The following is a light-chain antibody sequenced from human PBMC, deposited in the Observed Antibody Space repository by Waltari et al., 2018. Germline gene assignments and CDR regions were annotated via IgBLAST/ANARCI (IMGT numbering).Light chain of an antibody. CDR1: QSVSNSY. CDR3: QQYGNSPPFT. CDR2: GAS. V-gene: IGKV3-20*01. J-gene: IGKJ3*01. Sequence: EIVLTQLPGTLSLSPAERATLYCRASQSVSNSYLAWYQHKPGQAPRLLIYGASSRATGIPDRFSGSGSGTDFTLTVSRLEPEDFAVYYCQQYGNSPPFTFGPGTRVDIK.